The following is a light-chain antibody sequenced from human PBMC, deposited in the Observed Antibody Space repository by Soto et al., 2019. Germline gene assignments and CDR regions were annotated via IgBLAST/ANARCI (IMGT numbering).Light chain of an antibody. Sequence: RTQCPETLAVAPGDRVTLSCRASQSLTRNLAWYQHKPGQSPRPLIYGASARATGIPARFSGSGSGTEFTLTISSLQSEDFAVYYCQQYDKWPKAFGQGTKVDI. CDR1: QSLTRN. J-gene: IGKJ1*01. CDR2: GAS. V-gene: IGKV3-15*01. CDR3: QQYDKWPKA.